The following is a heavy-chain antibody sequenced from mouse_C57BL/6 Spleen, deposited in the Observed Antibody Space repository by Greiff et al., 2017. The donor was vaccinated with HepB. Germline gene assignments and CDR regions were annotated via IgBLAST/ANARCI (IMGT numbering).Heavy chain of an antibody. D-gene: IGHD2-4*01. Sequence: EVQLVESGGGLVQPGGSMKLSCTASGFTFSDAWMDWVRQSPEKGPEWVAEIRNKANNHATYYAESVKGRFTISRDVSKSSVYLQMNSLRAEDTGIYYCTRGTMITTQVAWFAYWGQGTLVTVSA. V-gene: IGHV6-6*01. CDR2: IRNKANNHAT. CDR1: GFTFSDAW. J-gene: IGHJ3*01. CDR3: TRGTMITTQVAWFAY.